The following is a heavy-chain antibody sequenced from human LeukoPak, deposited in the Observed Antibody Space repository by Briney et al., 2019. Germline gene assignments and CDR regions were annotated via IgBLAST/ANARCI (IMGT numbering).Heavy chain of an antibody. D-gene: IGHD1-26*01. CDR2: ISSSSSYI. V-gene: IGHV3-21*01. Sequence: GGSLRLSCAASGFTFSSYSMNWVRQAPGKGLEWVSSISSSSSYIYYADSVKGRFTISRDNAKNSLYLQMNSLRAEDTAVYYCARSGVGATEGDYWGQGTLVTVSS. CDR1: GFTFSSYS. J-gene: IGHJ4*02. CDR3: ARSGVGATEGDY.